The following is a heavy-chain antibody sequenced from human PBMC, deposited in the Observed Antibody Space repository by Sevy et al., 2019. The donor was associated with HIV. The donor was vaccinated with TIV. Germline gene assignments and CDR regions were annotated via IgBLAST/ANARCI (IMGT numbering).Heavy chain of an antibody. J-gene: IGHJ4*02. CDR2: VSGSSNYI. Sequence: GGSLRLSCAASGFTFIRYNMNWVRQAPGKGLEWVSSVSGSSNYIYYAESLKGRFIISRDNAKDTLYLQMNSLRADDTAVYYCARGPPDGSYDYFDYWGQGTLVTVSS. CDR1: GFTFIRYN. CDR3: ARGPPDGSYDYFDY. D-gene: IGHD1-26*01. V-gene: IGHV3-21*06.